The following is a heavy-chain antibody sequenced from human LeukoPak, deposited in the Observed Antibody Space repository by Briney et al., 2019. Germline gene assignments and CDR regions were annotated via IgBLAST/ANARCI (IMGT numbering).Heavy chain of an antibody. Sequence: GGSLRLSCAASGFTFSSYWMHWVRQAPGKGLVWVSRIYSDGSATNYAHSVKGRFTISRDNAKNTLYLQMNNLRVEDTAVYYCASEGWQVLDYWGQGTLVTVSS. CDR2: IYSDGSAT. J-gene: IGHJ4*02. CDR3: ASEGWQVLDY. D-gene: IGHD2-15*01. CDR1: GFTFSSYW. V-gene: IGHV3-74*01.